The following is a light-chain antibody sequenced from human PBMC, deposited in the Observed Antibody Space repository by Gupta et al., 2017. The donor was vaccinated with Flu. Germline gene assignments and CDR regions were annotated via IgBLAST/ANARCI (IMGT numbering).Light chain of an antibody. V-gene: IGLV1-47*01. CDR3: ATWDDSPRAVV. Sequence: NSNIGINYVYWYQQLPGAAPKLIIYKSNQRPSGVPDRFSGSKSDTSASLAISGLRSEDEAEYYCATWDDSPRAVVFGGGTKLTVL. CDR1: NSNIGINY. CDR2: KSN. J-gene: IGLJ2*01.